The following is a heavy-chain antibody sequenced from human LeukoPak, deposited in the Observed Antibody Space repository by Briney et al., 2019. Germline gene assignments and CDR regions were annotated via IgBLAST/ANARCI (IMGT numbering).Heavy chain of an antibody. D-gene: IGHD3-16*01. J-gene: IGHJ6*03. CDR2: IWYDGSDK. V-gene: IGHV3-33*06. CDR3: AKDKDYGYYMDV. Sequence: GGSLRLSCAASGFTFSSYGMHWVRQAPGKGLEWVAVIWYDGSDKYYADSVKGRFTISRDNSKDTLYLQMNSLRAEDTAVYYCAKDKDYGYYMDVWGKGTTVTVSS. CDR1: GFTFSSYG.